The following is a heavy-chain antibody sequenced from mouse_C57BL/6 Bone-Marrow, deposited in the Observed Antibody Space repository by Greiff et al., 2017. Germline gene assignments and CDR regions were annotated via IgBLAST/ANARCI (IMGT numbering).Heavy chain of an antibody. J-gene: IGHJ1*03. D-gene: IGHD1-1*01. Sequence: QVKLQQPGAELVLPGASVKLSCKASGYTFTSYWMNWVKQRPGTGLEWIGEIDPSASYTNYNQKIKGKSTLTVDKSSSTVYMQLSSLTSVDAAVYYCAREWGITTVVASDWYFDVWGTGTTVTVSS. CDR2: IDPSASYT. CDR1: GYTFTSYW. CDR3: AREWGITTVVASDWYFDV. V-gene: IGHV1-69*01.